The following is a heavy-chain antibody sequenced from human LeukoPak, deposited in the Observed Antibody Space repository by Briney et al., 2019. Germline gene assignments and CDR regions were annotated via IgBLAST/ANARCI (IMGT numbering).Heavy chain of an antibody. V-gene: IGHV4-34*01. J-gene: IGHJ4*02. Sequence: KPSETLSLTCAVYGGSFSGYYWSWIRQPPGKGLEWIGEINHSGSTNYNPSLKSRVTISVDTSKNQFSLKLSSVTAADTAVYYCARVEYSYGYPTKNWGQGTLVTVSS. CDR2: INHSGST. CDR3: ARVEYSYGYPTKN. D-gene: IGHD5-18*01. CDR1: GGSFSGYY.